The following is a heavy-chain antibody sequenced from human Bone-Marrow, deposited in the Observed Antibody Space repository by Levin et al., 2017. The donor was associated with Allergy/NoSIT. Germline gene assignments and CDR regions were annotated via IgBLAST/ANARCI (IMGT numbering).Heavy chain of an antibody. CDR2: IWYDGSNK. Sequence: PGGSLRLSCAASGFTFSSYGMHWVRQAPGKGLEWVAVIWYDGSNKYYADSVKGRFTISRDNSKNTLYLQMNSLRAEDTAVYYCARSGGDSGFWSGYYTGHYYYYYGMDVWGQGTTVTVSS. CDR3: ARSGGDSGFWSGYYTGHYYYYYGMDV. D-gene: IGHD3-3*01. J-gene: IGHJ6*02. CDR1: GFTFSSYG. V-gene: IGHV3-33*01.